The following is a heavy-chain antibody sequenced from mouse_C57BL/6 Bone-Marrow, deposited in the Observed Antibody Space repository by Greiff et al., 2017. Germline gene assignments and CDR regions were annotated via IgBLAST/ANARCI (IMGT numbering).Heavy chain of an antibody. Sequence: VQLQQPGAELVRPGTSVKLSCKASGYTFTSYWMHWVKQRPGQGLEWIGVIDPSDSYTNYNQKFKGKATLTVDTSSSTAYMQLSSLTSEDSAVYYCASPLITTVVAPFAYWGQGTLVTVSA. D-gene: IGHD1-1*01. V-gene: IGHV1-59*01. CDR2: IDPSDSYT. J-gene: IGHJ3*01. CDR3: ASPLITTVVAPFAY. CDR1: GYTFTSYW.